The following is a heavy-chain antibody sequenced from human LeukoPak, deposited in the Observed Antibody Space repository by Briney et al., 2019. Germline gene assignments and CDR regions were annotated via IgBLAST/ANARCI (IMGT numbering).Heavy chain of an antibody. CDR2: ISYDGSNK. Sequence: GGSLRLSCAASGFTFSSYAMHWVRQAPGKGLEWVAVISYDGSNKYYADSVKGRFTISRDNSKNTLYLQMNSLRAEDTAVYYCARGGNYDILTGYYIGWFDPWGQGTLVTVSS. D-gene: IGHD3-9*01. V-gene: IGHV3-30*04. CDR1: GFTFSSYA. CDR3: ARGGNYDILTGYYIGWFDP. J-gene: IGHJ5*02.